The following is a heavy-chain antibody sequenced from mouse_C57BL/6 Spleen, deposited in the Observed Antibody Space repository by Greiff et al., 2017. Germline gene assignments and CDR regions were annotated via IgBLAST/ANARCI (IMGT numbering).Heavy chain of an antibody. CDR2: IYPGSGST. D-gene: IGHD2-4*01. Sequence: QVQLQQPGAELVKPGASVKMSCKASGYTFTSYWITWVKQRPGQGLEWIGDIYPGSGSTNYNEKFKSKATLTVDTSSSTAYMQLSSLTSEDSAVYYCARWGGLRQNAMDYWGQGTSVTVSS. J-gene: IGHJ4*01. V-gene: IGHV1-55*01. CDR1: GYTFTSYW. CDR3: ARWGGLRQNAMDY.